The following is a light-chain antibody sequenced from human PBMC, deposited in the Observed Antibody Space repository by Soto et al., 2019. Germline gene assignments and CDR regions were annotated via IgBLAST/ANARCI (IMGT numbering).Light chain of an antibody. CDR1: HFISTNY. CDR2: GTS. CDR3: QQYATSPAWT. V-gene: IGKV3-20*01. Sequence: EFVLTQSPVTLSLSPGERATLSCRASHFISTNYLAWYQQRSGQAPRLLIYGTSTRATGIPDRFSGSGSGTFFPLTISRLELEVLAFYFCQQYATSPAWTFAHGPKVE. J-gene: IGKJ1*01.